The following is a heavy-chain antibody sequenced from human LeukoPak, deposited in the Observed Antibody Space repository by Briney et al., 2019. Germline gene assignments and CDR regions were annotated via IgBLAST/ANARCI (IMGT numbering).Heavy chain of an antibody. CDR1: GYTFTGYY. V-gene: IGHV1-2*02. CDR3: ARVVVVVAARYNWFDP. J-gene: IGHJ5*02. CDR2: INPNSGGT. Sequence: GASVKVSCKASGYTFTGYYMHWVRQAPGQGLELMGWINPNSGGTNYAQKFQGRVTMTRDTSISTAYMELSRLRSDDTAVYYCARVVVVVAARYNWFDPWGQGTLVTVSS. D-gene: IGHD2-15*01.